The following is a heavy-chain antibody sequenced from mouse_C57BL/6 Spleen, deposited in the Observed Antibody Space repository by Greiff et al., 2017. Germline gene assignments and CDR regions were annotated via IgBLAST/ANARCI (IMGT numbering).Heavy chain of an antibody. J-gene: IGHJ1*03. Sequence: EVHLVESGGGLVKPGGSLKLSCAASGFTFSSYAMSWVRQTPEKRLEWVATISDGGSYTYYPDNVKGRFTISRDNAKNNLYLQMSHLKSEDTAMYYCARDGPHGSSYWYFDVWGTGTTVTVSS. V-gene: IGHV5-4*01. CDR1: GFTFSSYA. CDR2: ISDGGSYT. CDR3: ARDGPHGSSYWYFDV. D-gene: IGHD1-1*01.